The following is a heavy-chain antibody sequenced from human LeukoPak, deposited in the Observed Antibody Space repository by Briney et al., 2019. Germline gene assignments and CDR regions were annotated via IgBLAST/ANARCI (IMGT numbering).Heavy chain of an antibody. CDR1: GASFRNYY. CDR3: ARLGGYDILTGYYNVMEFDY. Sequence: PSETLSLTCAVYGASFRNYYWSWIRQTPGKRLEWIGEIDHSGATNYNPSLKSRVTISLDTSKNQFSLKLTSVIAADTAVYYCARLGGYDILTGYYNVMEFDYWGQGTLVTVSS. V-gene: IGHV4-34*01. CDR2: IDHSGAT. J-gene: IGHJ4*02. D-gene: IGHD3-9*01.